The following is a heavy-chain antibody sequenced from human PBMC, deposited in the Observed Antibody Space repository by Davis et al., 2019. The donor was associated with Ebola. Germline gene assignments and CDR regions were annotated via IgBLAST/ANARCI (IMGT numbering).Heavy chain of an antibody. Sequence: GESLKISCAASGFTFSSYSMNWVRQAPGKGLEWVSSISSSSSYIYYADSVKGRFTISRDNAKNSLYLQMNSLRAEDTAVYYCATRSQWALWFGGGFDYWGQGTLVTVSS. CDR1: GFTFSSYS. D-gene: IGHD3-10*01. V-gene: IGHV3-21*01. CDR2: ISSSSSYI. J-gene: IGHJ4*02. CDR3: ATRSQWALWFGGGFDY.